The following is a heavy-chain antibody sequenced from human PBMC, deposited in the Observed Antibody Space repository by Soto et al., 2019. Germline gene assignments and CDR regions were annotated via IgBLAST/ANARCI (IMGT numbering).Heavy chain of an antibody. J-gene: IGHJ6*02. Sequence: PXESLMISFQCSGYIFTHYWIGLVRQIPGKGLEWMGLIYPSDSDTRYYPSFQGQVTISADESITTAYLRWSSPKASDTDMYYCARHGMQGSYYYGMDVWGQGTTVTVSS. CDR2: IYPSDSDT. CDR1: GYIFTHYW. V-gene: IGHV5-51*01. CDR3: ARHGMQGSYYYGMDV. D-gene: IGHD1-1*01.